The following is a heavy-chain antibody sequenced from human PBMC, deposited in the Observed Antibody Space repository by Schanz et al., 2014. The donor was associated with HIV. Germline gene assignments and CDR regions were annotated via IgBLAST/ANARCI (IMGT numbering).Heavy chain of an antibody. Sequence: EVQLVESGGGLVQRGGSLRLSCVASGFTFSHYWMSWVRQAPGKGLEYVATISGGGRDKYYADSVRGRVTISRDNPKNTLYLQIDSLRVEDTAMYYCAKDRNGYNQPIESWGHGTLVSVSS. CDR1: GFTFSHYW. CDR2: ISGGGRDK. J-gene: IGHJ5*01. D-gene: IGHD5-18*01. V-gene: IGHV3-23*04. CDR3: AKDRNGYNQPIES.